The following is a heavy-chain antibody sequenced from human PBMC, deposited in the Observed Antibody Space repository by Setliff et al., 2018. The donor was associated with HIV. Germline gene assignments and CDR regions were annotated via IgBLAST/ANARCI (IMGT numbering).Heavy chain of an antibody. D-gene: IGHD2-21*01. Sequence: PSETLSLTCTASGGSISSYYWSWIRQPPGEGLEWIGYIYTSGSTNYNPSLKSRVTMSVDTSKNKFSLKLSSVTAADTAVYYCARGAYPREFYFDSWGQGMLVTVSS. J-gene: IGHJ4*02. CDR2: IYTSGST. CDR1: GGSISSYY. CDR3: ARGAYPREFYFDS. V-gene: IGHV4-4*09.